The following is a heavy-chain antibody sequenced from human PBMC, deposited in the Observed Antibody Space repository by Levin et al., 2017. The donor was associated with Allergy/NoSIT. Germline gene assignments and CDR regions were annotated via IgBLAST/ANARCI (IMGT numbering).Heavy chain of an antibody. CDR3: ARDPSSTWTPGLLDY. Sequence: PGESLKISCKASGYTFTGYYMHWVRQAPGQGLEWMGWINPNSGGTNYAQKFQGRVTMTRDTSISTAYMELSRLRSDDTAVYYCARDPSSTWTPGLLDYWGQGTLVTVSS. J-gene: IGHJ4*02. CDR1: GYTFTGYY. CDR2: INPNSGGT. V-gene: IGHV1-2*02. D-gene: IGHD2-2*01.